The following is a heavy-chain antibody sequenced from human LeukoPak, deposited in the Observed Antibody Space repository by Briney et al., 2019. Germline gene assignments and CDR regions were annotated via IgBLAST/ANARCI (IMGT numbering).Heavy chain of an antibody. J-gene: IGHJ4*02. CDR3: ARAPTSGYSYGYYYFDY. D-gene: IGHD5-18*01. CDR1: GFTFSSYS. Sequence: GGSLRLSCAASGFTFSSYSMNWVRQAPGKGLEWVSSISSSSSYIYYADSVKGRFTISRDNAKNSLYLQMNSLRAEDTAVYYCARAPTSGYSYGYYYFDYWGQGTLVTVSS. V-gene: IGHV3-21*01. CDR2: ISSSSSYI.